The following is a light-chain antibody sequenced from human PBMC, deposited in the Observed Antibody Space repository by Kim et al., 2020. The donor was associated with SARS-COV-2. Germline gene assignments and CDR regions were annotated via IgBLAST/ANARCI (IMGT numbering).Light chain of an antibody. V-gene: IGLV6-57*04. CDR3: QSYNRDNVI. J-gene: IGLJ2*01. CDR1: SGSIDDNY. Sequence: NFILTQPHSVSESLGKTVTISCTRSSGSIDDNYVQWYQQRPGGVPTTVIYEDDQRPSGVSDRFSGSIDNSSNSASLTISGLRTEDEADYYCQSYNRDNVIFGGGTKVTVL. CDR2: EDD.